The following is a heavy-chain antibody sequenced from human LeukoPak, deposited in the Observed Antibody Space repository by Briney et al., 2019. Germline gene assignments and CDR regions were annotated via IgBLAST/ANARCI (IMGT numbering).Heavy chain of an antibody. D-gene: IGHD3-22*01. CDR2: IXXNXGST. CDR1: GFTFSTSA. Sequence: GGSLRLSCSASGFTFSTSAMHWVRQAPGKGLEYVSAIXXNXGSTYYADSVKGRFTISRDNSKSTLYLQMNSLRAEDTAVYYCAKDTSGSTSYSYHYGMDVWGQGTTVTVSS. CDR3: AKDTSGSTSYSYHYGMDV. V-gene: IGHV3-64*04. J-gene: IGHJ6*02.